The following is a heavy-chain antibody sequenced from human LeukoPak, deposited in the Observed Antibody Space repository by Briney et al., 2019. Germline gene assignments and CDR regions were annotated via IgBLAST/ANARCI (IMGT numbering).Heavy chain of an antibody. Sequence: SETLSLTCTVSGGSISSSSYYWGWIRQPPGKGLEWIGSIYYSGSTYYNPSLKSRVTKSVDTSKNQFSLKLSSVTAADTAVYYCARENYDYVWGSYRAPIFDYWGQGTLVTVSS. CDR3: ARENYDYVWGSYRAPIFDY. J-gene: IGHJ4*02. CDR1: GGSISSSSYY. D-gene: IGHD3-16*02. CDR2: IYYSGST. V-gene: IGHV4-39*07.